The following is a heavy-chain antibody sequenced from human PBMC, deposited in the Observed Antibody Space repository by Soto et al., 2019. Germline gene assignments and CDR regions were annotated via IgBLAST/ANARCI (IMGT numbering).Heavy chain of an antibody. D-gene: IGHD6-19*01. V-gene: IGHV4-61*01. J-gene: IGHJ4*02. CDR1: GGSVSSGSYY. CDR2: IYYSGST. CDR3: ARGGSGWYPFDY. Sequence: TSETLSLTCTVSGGSVSSGSYYWSWIRQPPGKGLEWIGYIYYSGSTNYNPSLKSRVTISVDTSKNQFSLKLSSVTAADTAVYYCARGGSGWYPFDYWGQGTLVTVSS.